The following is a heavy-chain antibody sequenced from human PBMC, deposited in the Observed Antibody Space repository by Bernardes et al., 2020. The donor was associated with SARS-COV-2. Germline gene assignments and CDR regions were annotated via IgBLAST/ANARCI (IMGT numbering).Heavy chain of an antibody. CDR2: INPNSGGT. Sequence: ASVKVSCKASGYTFSGYYIHWVRQAPGQGLEWMGWINPNSGGTNYAQNFQGRVTMTRDTSINTAYMELSRLRSDDTAVYYCARDRKSSIVGTINYWGQGTLITVSS. CDR3: ARDRKSSIVGTINY. J-gene: IGHJ4*02. V-gene: IGHV1-2*02. CDR1: GYTFSGYY. D-gene: IGHD1-26*01.